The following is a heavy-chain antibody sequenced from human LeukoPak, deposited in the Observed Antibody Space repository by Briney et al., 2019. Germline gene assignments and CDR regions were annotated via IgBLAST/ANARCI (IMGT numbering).Heavy chain of an antibody. D-gene: IGHD3-10*01. Sequence: PGGSLRLSCAASGFTFSNAWMSWVRQAPGKGLEWVGRIKSKTDGGTTDYAAPVKGRFTISRDDSKNTLYLQMNSLKTEDTAVYYCTTAYYYGSGSYQDAFDIWGQGTMVTVSS. CDR1: GFTFSNAW. J-gene: IGHJ3*02. CDR3: TTAYYYGSGSYQDAFDI. CDR2: IKSKTDGGTT. V-gene: IGHV3-15*01.